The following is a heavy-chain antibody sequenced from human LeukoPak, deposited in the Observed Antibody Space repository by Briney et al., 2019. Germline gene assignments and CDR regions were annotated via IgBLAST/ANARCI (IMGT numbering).Heavy chain of an antibody. J-gene: IGHJ4*02. CDR3: AKQGGYTYGTNDY. CDR2: ISGSGGST. CDR1: GFTFSSYA. V-gene: IGHV3-23*01. D-gene: IGHD5-18*01. Sequence: GGSLRLSCAAAGFTFSSYAMSWVRQAPGKGLEWVSGISGSGGSTYYADSVKGRFTISRDNSKNTLYLQMNSLRAEDTTVYYCAKQGGYTYGTNDYWGQGTLVTVSS.